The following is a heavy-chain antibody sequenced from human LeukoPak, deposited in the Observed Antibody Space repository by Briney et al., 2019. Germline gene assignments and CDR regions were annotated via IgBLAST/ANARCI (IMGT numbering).Heavy chain of an antibody. V-gene: IGHV1-2*02. CDR3: ARGGFTYHDYQLSYYYYMDV. D-gene: IGHD4-11*01. J-gene: IGHJ6*03. CDR1: GYTFTGYY. CDR2: INPNSGGT. Sequence: GASVKVSCKASGYTFTGYYMHWVRQAPGQGLEWMGWINPNSGGTNYAQKFQGRVTITRNTSISTAYMELSSLRSEDTAVYYCARGGFTYHDYQLSYYYYMDVWGKGITVTVSS.